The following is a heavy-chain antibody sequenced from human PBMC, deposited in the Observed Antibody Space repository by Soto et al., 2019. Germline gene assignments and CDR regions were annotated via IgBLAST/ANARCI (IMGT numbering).Heavy chain of an antibody. V-gene: IGHV3-33*01. CDR1: GFTFGSYG. D-gene: IGHD2-15*01. CDR3: ASGYCSGGSCYFNDAFDI. J-gene: IGHJ3*02. Sequence: SLRLSCAASGFTFGSYGMHWVRQAPVKGLEWVAVIWYDGSNKYYADSVKGRFTISRDNSKNTLYLQMNSLRAEDTAVYYCASGYCSGGSCYFNDAFDIWGQGTMVSVSS. CDR2: IWYDGSNK.